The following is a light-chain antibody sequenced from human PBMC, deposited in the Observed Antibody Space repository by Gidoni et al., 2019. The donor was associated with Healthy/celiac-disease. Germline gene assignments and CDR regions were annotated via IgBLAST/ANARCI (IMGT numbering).Light chain of an antibody. Sequence: IQTPQSPSSLSASVGDRVTITCQASQDISNYLNWYQQKPGKAPKLLIYDASNLETGVPSRFSGSGSGTDFTFTISSLQPEDIATYYCQQYDNLPFTFGPGTKVDIK. CDR2: DAS. CDR1: QDISNY. J-gene: IGKJ3*01. CDR3: QQYDNLPFT. V-gene: IGKV1-33*01.